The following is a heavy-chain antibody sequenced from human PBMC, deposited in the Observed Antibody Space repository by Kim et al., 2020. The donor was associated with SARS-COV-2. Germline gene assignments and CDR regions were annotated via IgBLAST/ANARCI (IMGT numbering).Heavy chain of an antibody. CDR3: ARDHDYYGSGSYYRGMRGVQQGQYYYYGMDV. D-gene: IGHD3-10*01. CDR1: GGSISSSSYY. Sequence: SETLSLTCTVSGGSISSSSYYWGWIRQPPGKGLEWIGSIYYSGSTYYNPSLKSRVTISVDTSKNQFSLKLSSVTAADTAVYYCARDHDYYGSGSYYRGMRGVQQGQYYYYGMDVWGQGTTVTVSS. J-gene: IGHJ6*02. V-gene: IGHV4-39*07. CDR2: IYYSGST.